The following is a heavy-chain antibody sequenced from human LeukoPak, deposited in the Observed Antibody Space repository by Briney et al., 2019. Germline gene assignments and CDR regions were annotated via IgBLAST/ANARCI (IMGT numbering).Heavy chain of an antibody. CDR2: INPSAGST. Sequence: GASVKVSCKASGYTFTAYYMHGVRQAPGHGLEWMGIINPSAGSTTYAQKFQGRVAMTRDTSTSTVYMELSSLGSEDTAVYYCARDRRYNDYDYCFDSWGQGTLVTVSS. J-gene: IGHJ4*02. CDR1: GYTFTAYY. V-gene: IGHV1-46*01. CDR3: ARDRRYNDYDYCFDS. D-gene: IGHD5-12*01.